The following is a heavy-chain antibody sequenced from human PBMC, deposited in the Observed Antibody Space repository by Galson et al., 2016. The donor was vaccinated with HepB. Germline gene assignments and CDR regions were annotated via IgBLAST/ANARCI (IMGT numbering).Heavy chain of an antibody. CDR3: VRDHSVVPTTAYNWFDP. J-gene: IGHJ5*01. D-gene: IGHD4-23*01. CDR2: INSDGTIS. Sequence: SLRLSCAASGFAFSSHWMHWVRQDLGEGLVWVSRINSDGTISNYADSVKGPITISIDNATNTLYLQMNSPRAEYTAVYFCVRDHSVVPTTAYNWFDPWGRAALVTVSA. V-gene: IGHV3-74*01. CDR1: GFAFSSHW.